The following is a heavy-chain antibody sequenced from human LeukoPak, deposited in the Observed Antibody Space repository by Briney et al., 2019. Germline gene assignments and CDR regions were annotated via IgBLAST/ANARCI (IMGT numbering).Heavy chain of an antibody. CDR2: IYYSGST. CDR1: GGSISSHY. J-gene: IGHJ4*02. V-gene: IGHV4-59*08. CDR3: ARHSNYDFWSGSRYYFDY. D-gene: IGHD3-3*01. Sequence: SETLSLTCTVSGGSISSHYWSWIRQPPGKGLEWIGYIYYSGSTNYNPSLKSRVTISVDTSKNQFSLKLSSVTAADTAVYYCARHSNYDFWSGSRYYFDYWGQGTLVTVSS.